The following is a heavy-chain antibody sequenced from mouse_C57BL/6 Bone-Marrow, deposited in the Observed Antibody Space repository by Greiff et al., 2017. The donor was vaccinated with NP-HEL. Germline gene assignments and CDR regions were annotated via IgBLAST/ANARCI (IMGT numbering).Heavy chain of an antibody. J-gene: IGHJ2*01. CDR3: AREFHYYGSYFDY. CDR1: GYAFSSSW. Sequence: VQLQQSGPELVKPGASVKISCKASGYAFSSSWMNWVKQRPGKGLEWIGRIYPGDGDTNYNGKFKGKATLTADKSSSTAYMQLSSLTSEDSAVYFGAREFHYYGSYFDYWGQGTTLTVSS. CDR2: IYPGDGDT. D-gene: IGHD1-1*01. V-gene: IGHV1-82*01.